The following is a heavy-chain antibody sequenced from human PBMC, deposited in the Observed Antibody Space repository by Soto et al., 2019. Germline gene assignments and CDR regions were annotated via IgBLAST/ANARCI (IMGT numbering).Heavy chain of an antibody. CDR1: GGSFSGYY. CDR3: ARSLSKILFSYYYYYYMDV. V-gene: IGHV4-34*01. D-gene: IGHD2-15*01. CDR2: INHSGST. Sequence: SETLSLTCAVYGGSFSGYYWSWIRQPPGKGLEWIGEINHSGSTNYNPSLKSRVTISVDTSKNQFSLKLSSVTAADTAVYYCARSLSKILFSYYYYYYMDVWGKGTTVTVSS. J-gene: IGHJ6*03.